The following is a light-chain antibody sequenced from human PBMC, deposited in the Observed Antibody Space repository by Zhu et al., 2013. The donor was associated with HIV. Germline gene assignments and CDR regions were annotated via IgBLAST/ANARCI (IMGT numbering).Light chain of an antibody. CDR2: GAS. V-gene: IGKV3-20*01. Sequence: EIVMTQSPVTLSVSPGERATLSCRASQSVSSNLAWYQQKPGQAPRLLIYGASSRATGIPDRFSGSGSGTDFTLTISRLEPEDFAVYYCQQYGSSFGGGTKVEIK. CDR1: QSVSSN. CDR3: QQYGSS. J-gene: IGKJ4*01.